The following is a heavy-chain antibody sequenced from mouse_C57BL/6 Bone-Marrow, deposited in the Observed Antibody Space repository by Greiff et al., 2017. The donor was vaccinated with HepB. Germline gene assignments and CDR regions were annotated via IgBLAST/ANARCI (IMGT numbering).Heavy chain of an antibody. V-gene: IGHV5-12*01. CDR2: ISNGGGST. CDR3: ARQDSAY. CDR1: GFTFSDYY. Sequence: EVQGVESGGGLVQPGGSLKLSCAASGFTFSDYYMYWVRQTPEKRLEWVAYISNGGGSTYYPDTVKGRFTISRDNAKNTLYLQMSRLKSEDTAMYYCARQDSAYWGQGTLVTVSA. J-gene: IGHJ3*01.